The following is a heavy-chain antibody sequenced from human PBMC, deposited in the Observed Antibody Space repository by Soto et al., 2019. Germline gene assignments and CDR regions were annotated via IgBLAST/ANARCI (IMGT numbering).Heavy chain of an antibody. V-gene: IGHV4-31*11. J-gene: IGHJ5*02. CDR2: THYSGST. CDR3: ARAGGAGAGHDWFDP. D-gene: IGHD6-13*01. CDR1: GGSISNGGYY. Sequence: QVQLQESGPGLVRPSQSLSVTCAVSGGSISNGGYYWSWIRQHPGKGLEWMGYTHYSGSTYYNPSLRSRLNISIDTYKNQFSLRLNSVTAADTAVYYCARAGGAGAGHDWFDPWGQGTLVTVSS.